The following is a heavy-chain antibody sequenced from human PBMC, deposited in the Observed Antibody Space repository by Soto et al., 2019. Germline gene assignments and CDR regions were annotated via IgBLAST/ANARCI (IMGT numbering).Heavy chain of an antibody. J-gene: IGHJ4*02. CDR3: ARGPITVRTGGIF. Sequence: QVQLQHWGAGLLKPSETLSLTCVVYGGSFSNYYWSWIRQPPGKGLEWIGEINHSGTTNYNPSLKSRVARSPDTSKNQCSLKLNSVTAADTAVYYCARGPITVRTGGIFWGQGTLVTVSS. D-gene: IGHD6-19*01. CDR1: GGSFSNYY. V-gene: IGHV4-34*01. CDR2: INHSGTT.